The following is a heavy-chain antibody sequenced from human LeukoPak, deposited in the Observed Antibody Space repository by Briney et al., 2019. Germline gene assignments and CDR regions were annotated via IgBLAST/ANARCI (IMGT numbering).Heavy chain of an antibody. Sequence: SETLSLTCAVYGGSFSGYYWSWLRQPPGKGLEWIGEINHSGSTNYNPSLKSRVTISVDTSKNQFSLKLSSVTAADTAVYYCARDGNSGYDLTYYYGMDVWGQGTTVTVSS. CDR3: ARDGNSGYDLTYYYGMDV. V-gene: IGHV4-34*01. D-gene: IGHD5-12*01. CDR2: INHSGST. J-gene: IGHJ6*02. CDR1: GGSFSGYY.